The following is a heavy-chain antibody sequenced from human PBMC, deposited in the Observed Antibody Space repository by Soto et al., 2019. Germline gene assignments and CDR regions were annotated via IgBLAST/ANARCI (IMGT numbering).Heavy chain of an antibody. CDR2: IKQDGSEK. V-gene: IGHV3-7*01. CDR1: GFTFSSYW. CDR3: ARGTGAAVAADY. Sequence: EVQLVESGGGLVQPGGSLRLSCAASGFTFSSYWMSWVRQAPGKGQEWVANIKQDGSEKFYVDSVKGRFTISRDNAKNSLYLQMNSLRAEDTAVYYCARGTGAAVAADYWGQGTLVTVSS. J-gene: IGHJ4*02. D-gene: IGHD6-19*01.